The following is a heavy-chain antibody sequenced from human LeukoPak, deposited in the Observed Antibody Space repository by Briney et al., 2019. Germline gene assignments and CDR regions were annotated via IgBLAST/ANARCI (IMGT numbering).Heavy chain of an antibody. Sequence: GGSLRLSCAASGFTFSSYGMHWVRQAPGKGLEWVAVISYDGSNKYYADSVKGRFTISRDNSKNTLYLQMNSLRAEDTAVYYCAKDADEYGDWYYFDYWGQGTLVTVSS. V-gene: IGHV3-30*18. J-gene: IGHJ4*02. CDR2: ISYDGSNK. D-gene: IGHD4-17*01. CDR1: GFTFSSYG. CDR3: AKDADEYGDWYYFDY.